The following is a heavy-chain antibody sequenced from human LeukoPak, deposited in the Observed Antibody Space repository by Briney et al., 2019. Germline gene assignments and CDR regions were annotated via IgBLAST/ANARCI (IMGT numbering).Heavy chain of an antibody. D-gene: IGHD3-22*01. CDR2: MNPNSGNT. Sequence: APVKVSCKASGYTFTSYDINWVRQATGQGLEWMGWMNPNSGNTGYAQKFQGRVTITRNTSISTAYMELSSLRSEDTAVYYCARGGAGYYDSSGYLTDWGQGTLVTVSS. CDR3: ARGGAGYYDSSGYLTD. CDR1: GYTFTSYD. J-gene: IGHJ4*02. V-gene: IGHV1-8*03.